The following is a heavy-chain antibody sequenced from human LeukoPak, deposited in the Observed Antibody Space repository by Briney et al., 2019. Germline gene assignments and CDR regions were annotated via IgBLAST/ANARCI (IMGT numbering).Heavy chain of an antibody. D-gene: IGHD1-26*01. Sequence: ASVKVPCKASGYTFTSYDINWVRQATGQGPEWMGWMNPNSGNTGYEQKFQGRATMTRNTSISTAYMELSSLRSEDTAVYYCARGSREMFSGSSIYDYWGQGTLVTVSS. CDR3: ARGSREMFSGSSIYDY. CDR2: MNPNSGNT. CDR1: GYTFTSYD. V-gene: IGHV1-8*01. J-gene: IGHJ4*02.